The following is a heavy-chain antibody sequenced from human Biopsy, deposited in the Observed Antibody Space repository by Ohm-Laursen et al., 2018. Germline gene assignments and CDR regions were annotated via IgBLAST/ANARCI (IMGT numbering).Heavy chain of an antibody. J-gene: IGHJ4*02. D-gene: IGHD1-1*01. V-gene: IGHV1-69*10. CDR3: AADINVWNVNY. Sequence: GASVKVSCKASGDSFTSYAIGWVRQAPGQGLEWMGGIIPIPNVAIYAQKFQGRITMTEDTSTDTAYMELSSLRSEDTAVYYCAADINVWNVNYWGQGTQVTVSS. CDR2: IIPIPNVA. CDR1: GDSFTSYA.